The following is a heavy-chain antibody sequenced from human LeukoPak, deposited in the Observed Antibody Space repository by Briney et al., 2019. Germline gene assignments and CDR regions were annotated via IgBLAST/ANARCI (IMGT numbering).Heavy chain of an antibody. CDR3: ARLEVGATAFFGY. CDR2: IYTSGST. V-gene: IGHV4-61*02. Sequence: PSETLSLTCTVSGGSISSSSYYWSWIRQPAGKGLEWIGRIYTSGSTNYNPSLKSRVTMSVDTSKNQFSLKLINVTAADTAVYYCARLEVGATAFFGYWGQGTLVTVSS. CDR1: GGSISSSSYY. J-gene: IGHJ4*02. D-gene: IGHD1-26*01.